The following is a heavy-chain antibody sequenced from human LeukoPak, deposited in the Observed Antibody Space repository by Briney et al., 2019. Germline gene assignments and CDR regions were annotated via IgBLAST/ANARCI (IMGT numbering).Heavy chain of an antibody. D-gene: IGHD2-15*01. J-gene: IGHJ6*02. CDR1: GGTFSRNA. CDR3: ARVQAVGVPVAIDAYYSYGMDV. CDR2: FIPMVGVE. Sequence: SVKVSCKASGGTFSRNAISWVRQAPGQGLEWMGRFIPMVGVETYAQSFQGRVTITADRSTSTAYMELSSLRSEDTAVYYCARVQAVGVPVAIDAYYSYGMDVWGQGTAVTVSS. V-gene: IGHV1-69*04.